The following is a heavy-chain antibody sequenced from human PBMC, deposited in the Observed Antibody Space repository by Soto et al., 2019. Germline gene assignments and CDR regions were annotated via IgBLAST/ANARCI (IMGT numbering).Heavy chain of an antibody. J-gene: IGHJ3*02. CDR3: AKDRHYYDSSGYYFYDAFDI. CDR2: ISGSGGST. D-gene: IGHD3-22*01. CDR1: GFTFSNAW. V-gene: IGHV3-23*04. Sequence: EVQLVESGGGLVKPGGSLRLSCAASGFTFSNAWMSWVRQAPGKGLEWVSAISGSGGSTYYADSVKGRFTISRDNSKNTLYLQMNSLRAEDTAVYYCAKDRHYYDSSGYYFYDAFDIWGQGTMVTVSS.